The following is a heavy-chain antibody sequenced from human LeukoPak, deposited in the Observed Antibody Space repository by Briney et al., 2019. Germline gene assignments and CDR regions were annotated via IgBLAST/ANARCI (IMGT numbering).Heavy chain of an antibody. CDR3: AGRRVLDASFDY. Sequence: GGSLRLSCAASGFTVSNNYMSWVRQAPGKGLEWVSVIYSGDNTYYVEAVKGRFTISRDNSKITLFLQMNRLRAEDTAVYYCAGRRVLDASFDYWGQGTLVTVSS. CDR1: GFTVSNNY. V-gene: IGHV3-66*02. J-gene: IGHJ4*02. CDR2: IYSGDNT. D-gene: IGHD3-16*01.